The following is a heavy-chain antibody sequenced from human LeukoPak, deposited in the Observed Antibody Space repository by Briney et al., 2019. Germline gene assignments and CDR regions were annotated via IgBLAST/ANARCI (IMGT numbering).Heavy chain of an antibody. Sequence: ASVRVSCKTSGYTFTSYAMNWVRQAPGQGLEWMGWINTNTGNPTYAQGFTGRFVFSLDTSVSTAYLQISSLKAEDTAVYYCARVAPPEIRYYDYWGQGTLVTVSS. CDR3: ARVAPPEIRYYDY. CDR2: INTNTGNP. J-gene: IGHJ4*02. CDR1: GYTFTSYA. D-gene: IGHD1-14*01. V-gene: IGHV7-4-1*02.